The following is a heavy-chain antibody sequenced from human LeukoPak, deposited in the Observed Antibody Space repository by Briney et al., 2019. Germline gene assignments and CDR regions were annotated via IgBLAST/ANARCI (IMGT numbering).Heavy chain of an antibody. CDR2: INHSGST. CDR3: ARVVVAGPPARYYYYYMDV. J-gene: IGHJ6*03. D-gene: IGHD6-19*01. V-gene: IGHV4-34*01. Sequence: PSETLSLTCAVYGGSFSGYYWSWIRQPPGKGLEWIGEINHSGSTNYNPSLKSRVTISVDTSKNQFSLKLSSVTAADTAVYYCARVVVAGPPARYYYYYMDVWGKGTTVTISS. CDR1: GGSFSGYY.